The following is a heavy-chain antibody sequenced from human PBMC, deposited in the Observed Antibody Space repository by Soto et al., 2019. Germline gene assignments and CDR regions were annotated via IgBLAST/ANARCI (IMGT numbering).Heavy chain of an antibody. CDR3: AKDRRDPNTSTDSFDV. CDR1: GFTFSGHY. V-gene: IGHV3-11*01. CDR2: LTNDGGYT. D-gene: IGHD1-1*01. J-gene: IGHJ3*01. Sequence: GGSLRLSCKASGFTFSGHYINWIRQAPGKGLEWLAYLTNDGGYTYYADSVRGRFTIWRDNAKASLYLQINDLRADDTAVYYCAKDRRDPNTSTDSFDVWGQGRTVTVSS.